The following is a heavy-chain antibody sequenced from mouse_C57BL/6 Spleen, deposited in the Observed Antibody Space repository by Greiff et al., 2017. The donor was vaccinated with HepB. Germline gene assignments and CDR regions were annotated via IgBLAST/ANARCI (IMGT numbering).Heavy chain of an antibody. V-gene: IGHV1-39*01. CDR2: INPNYGTT. J-gene: IGHJ4*01. CDR3: AIYDGRGDYYAMDY. Sequence: EVQLQESGPELVKPGASVQISCKASGYSFTDYNMNWVKQRNGKSLEWIGVINPNYGTTSYNQKFKGKATLTVDQSSSTAYMQLNSLTSEDSAVYYCAIYDGRGDYYAMDYWGQGTSVTVAA. D-gene: IGHD1-1*01. CDR1: GYSFTDYN.